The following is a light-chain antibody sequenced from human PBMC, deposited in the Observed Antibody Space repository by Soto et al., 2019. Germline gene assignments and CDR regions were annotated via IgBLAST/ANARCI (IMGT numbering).Light chain of an antibody. CDR3: QQSYNFLWT. Sequence: DIQMTQSPSSLSASVGDRVTITCRASQSVRSYLNWYQQRPGKAPKLLIYAASSLQSGVPSRVSGSGSGTDFTLTISSLQPEDFATYDCQQSYNFLWTFGQGTKVDI. CDR2: AAS. CDR1: QSVRSY. J-gene: IGKJ1*01. V-gene: IGKV1-39*01.